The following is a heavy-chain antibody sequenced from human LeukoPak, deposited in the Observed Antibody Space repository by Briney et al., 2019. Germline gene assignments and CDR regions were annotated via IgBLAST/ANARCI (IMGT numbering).Heavy chain of an antibody. CDR2: ISSSGSTI. J-gene: IGHJ5*02. D-gene: IGHD1-1*01. CDR1: GFTFSSYE. V-gene: IGHV3-48*03. Sequence: PGGSLRLSCAASGFTFSSYEMNWVRQAPGKGLEGVSYISSSGSTIYYADSVKGRFTISRDNAKNSLYLQMNSLRAEDTAVYYCARVFGAWNDVAGRDWFDPWGQGTLVTVSS. CDR3: ARVFGAWNDVAGRDWFDP.